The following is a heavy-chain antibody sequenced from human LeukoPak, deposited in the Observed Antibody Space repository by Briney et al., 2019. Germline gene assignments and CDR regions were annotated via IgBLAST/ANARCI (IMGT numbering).Heavy chain of an antibody. D-gene: IGHD6-13*01. Sequence: GEPLKISCKASGYTFTSYCIGWLRQMPGKGLEGMGVIYPGDSDTRYSPSFQGQVTISADKSISTAYLQWSSLKASDTAMYYCASLVGQKLEAYYFDYWGQGTLVTVSS. J-gene: IGHJ4*02. CDR2: IYPGDSDT. CDR3: ASLVGQKLEAYYFDY. V-gene: IGHV5-51*01. CDR1: GYTFTSYC.